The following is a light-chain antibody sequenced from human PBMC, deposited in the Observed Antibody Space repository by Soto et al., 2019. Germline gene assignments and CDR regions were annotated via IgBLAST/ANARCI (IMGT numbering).Light chain of an antibody. CDR1: SSDVGCYNY. CDR3: SSYTSSSTYV. J-gene: IGLJ1*01. Sequence: QSVLTQPASVSGSPGQSITISCTGTSSDVGCYNYVSWYQQHPGKAPKLMIYDVSNRPSGVSNRFSGPKSGNTASLTISGLQAEDEADYYCSSYTSSSTYVFGTGTKVTVL. CDR2: DVS. V-gene: IGLV2-14*01.